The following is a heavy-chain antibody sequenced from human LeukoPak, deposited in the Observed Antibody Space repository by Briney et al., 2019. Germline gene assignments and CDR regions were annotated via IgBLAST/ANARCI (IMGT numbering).Heavy chain of an antibody. Sequence: GGSLRLSCAASGFTFSDYYMSWIRQAPGKGLEWVSYISSSGSTIYYADSVKGRFTISRDNAKNSLYLQMNSLRAEDAAVYYCAKAPVTSCRGAYCYPFDYWGQGTLVTVSS. J-gene: IGHJ4*02. CDR2: ISSSGSTI. CDR1: GFTFSDYY. CDR3: AKAPVTSCRGAYCYPFDY. D-gene: IGHD2-21*01. V-gene: IGHV3-11*01.